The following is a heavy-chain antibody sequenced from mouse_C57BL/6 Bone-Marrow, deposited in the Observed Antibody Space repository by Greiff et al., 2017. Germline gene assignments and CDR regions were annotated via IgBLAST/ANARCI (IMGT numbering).Heavy chain of an antibody. D-gene: IGHD3-2*02. CDR2: INSDGGST. CDR1: EYEFPSHD. Sequence: EVTLVESGGGLVQPGESLKLSCESNEYEFPSHDMSWVRKPPEKRLELVAVINSDGGSTYYPDTMERRFIIFRGKTKKTLYLQMSSLRSEDTALYYCARSATQALFAYWGQGTLVTVSA. V-gene: IGHV5-2*01. J-gene: IGHJ3*01. CDR3: ARSATQALFAY.